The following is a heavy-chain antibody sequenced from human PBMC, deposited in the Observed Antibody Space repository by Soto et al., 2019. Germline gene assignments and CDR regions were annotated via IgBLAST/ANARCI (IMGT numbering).Heavy chain of an antibody. CDR1: GFTFSTYG. V-gene: IGHV3-74*03. J-gene: IGHJ6*02. CDR2: IKKDGRNT. CDR3: SRDPLIGTTDYGLDV. D-gene: IGHD1-7*01. Sequence: EVQLVESGGGLVQPGGSRRLSCGASGFTFSTYGMNWVGQPPGKGLVWVSRIKKDGRNTPYADYVKGRFTNSRDNAKSTLYLQMSSLRAEDTAVYYCSRDPLIGTTDYGLDVWGQGTTVSVSS.